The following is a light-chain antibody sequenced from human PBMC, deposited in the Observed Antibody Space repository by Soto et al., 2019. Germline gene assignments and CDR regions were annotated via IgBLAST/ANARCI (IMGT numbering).Light chain of an antibody. CDR2: GNS. CDR3: QYYESSLSAYV. CDR1: SSNIGAGYD. Sequence: QSALAQPPSVSGAPGQKVTISCTGSSSNIGAGYDLHWYQQLPGTAPKLLLYGNSNRPSGVPDRFSGSKSGTSASLAITGLQAEDEADYYCQYYESSLSAYVFGTGTKVTVL. J-gene: IGLJ1*01. V-gene: IGLV1-40*01.